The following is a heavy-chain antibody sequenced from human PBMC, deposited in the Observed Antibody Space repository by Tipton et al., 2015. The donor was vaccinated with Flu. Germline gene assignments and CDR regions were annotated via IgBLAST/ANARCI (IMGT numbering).Heavy chain of an antibody. D-gene: IGHD6-19*01. CDR2: FYHCGLT. V-gene: IGHV4-39*07. Sequence: GLVKPSETLSLTCSVSDDFVSRRSFHWSWIRQPPGKGLEWLGSFYHCGLTYYNPSLKSRVTISVDTSKNQFSLRLSSVTAADTAVYYCASHFPYSSTAAFDYWGHGTLVTVSS. CDR1: DDFVSRRSFH. J-gene: IGHJ5*01. CDR3: ASHFPYSSTAAFDY.